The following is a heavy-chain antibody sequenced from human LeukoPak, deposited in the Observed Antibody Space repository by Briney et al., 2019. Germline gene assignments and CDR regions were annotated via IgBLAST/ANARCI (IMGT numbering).Heavy chain of an antibody. V-gene: IGHV5-51*01. D-gene: IGHD3-22*01. CDR2: IYPGDSDT. CDR1: GYSFTSYW. J-gene: IGHJ3*01. CDR3: ARPNITSYYDSRGYDAFDV. Sequence: GESLKISCKGSGYSFTSYWIGWVRQMPGKGLEWMGIIYPGDSDTRYSPSFQGQVTISADKSISTAYLQWSSLKASDTAMYYCARPNITSYYDSRGYDAFDVWGQGTMVTVSS.